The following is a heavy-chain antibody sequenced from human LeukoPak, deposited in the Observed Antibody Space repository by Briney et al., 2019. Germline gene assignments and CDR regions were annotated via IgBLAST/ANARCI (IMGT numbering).Heavy chain of an antibody. V-gene: IGHV1-8*03. D-gene: IGHD4-17*01. Sequence: GASVKVSCKASGYTFTSYDINWVRQATGQGLEWMGWMNPNGGNTGYAQKFQGRVTITRNTSISTAYMELSSLRSEDTAVYYCARAPTVTRRSCWFDPWGQGTLVTVSS. CDR1: GYTFTSYD. CDR2: MNPNGGNT. CDR3: ARAPTVTRRSCWFDP. J-gene: IGHJ5*02.